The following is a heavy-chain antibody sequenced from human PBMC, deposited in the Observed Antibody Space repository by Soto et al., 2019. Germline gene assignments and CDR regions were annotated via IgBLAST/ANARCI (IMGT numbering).Heavy chain of an antibody. V-gene: IGHV3-21*01. CDR2: ISSSSSYI. Sequence: EVQLVESGGGLVKPGGSLRLSCAASGFTFSSYSMNWVRQAPGKGLEWVSSISSSSSYIYYADSVKGRFTISRDNAKNSLYRQMNSLRAEDTAVYYCAREPARMTGPWFDPWGQGTLVTVSS. J-gene: IGHJ5*02. CDR1: GFTFSSYS. CDR3: AREPARMTGPWFDP.